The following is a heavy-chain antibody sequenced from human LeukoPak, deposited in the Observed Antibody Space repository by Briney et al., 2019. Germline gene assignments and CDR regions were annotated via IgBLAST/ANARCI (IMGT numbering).Heavy chain of an antibody. J-gene: IGHJ5*02. CDR2: MNPNSGNT. CDR3: AREGSYYDFWSGYFEAAQYNWFDP. CDR1: GYTFTSYD. V-gene: IGHV1-8*01. Sequence: GASVKVSCKASGYTFTSYDINWVRQATGQGLEWMGWMNPNSGNTGYAQKFQGRVTMTRNTSLSTAYMELSSLRSEDTAVYYCAREGSYYDFWSGYFEAAQYNWFDPWGQGTLVTVSS. D-gene: IGHD3-3*01.